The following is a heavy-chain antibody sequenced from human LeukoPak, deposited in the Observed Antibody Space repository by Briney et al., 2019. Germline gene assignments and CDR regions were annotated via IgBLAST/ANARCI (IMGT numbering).Heavy chain of an antibody. CDR2: IYSGGST. CDR1: GFTVSNNY. D-gene: IGHD2-2*01. J-gene: IGHJ4*02. V-gene: IGHV3-53*01. Sequence: GGSLRLYCAASGFTVSNNYMSWDRQPPGKGLEWVSVIYSGGSTYYADSVKGRFTISRDNSKNTLYLQMNSLRAEDTAVYYCAASSSSKQPPFDYWGQGTLVTVS. CDR3: AASSSSKQPPFDY.